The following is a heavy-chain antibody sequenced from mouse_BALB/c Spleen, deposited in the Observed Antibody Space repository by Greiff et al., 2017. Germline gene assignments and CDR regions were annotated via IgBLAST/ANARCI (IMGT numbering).Heavy chain of an antibody. Sequence: QVQLQQSGPGLVAPSQSLSITCTVSGFSLTGYGVNWVRQPPGKGLEWLGMIWGDGSTDYNSALKSRLSISKDNSKSQVFLKMNSLQTDDTARYYCAREGVVASYYYAMDYWGQGTSVTVSS. CDR2: IWGDGST. CDR1: GFSLTGYG. D-gene: IGHD1-1*01. V-gene: IGHV2-6-7*01. CDR3: AREGVVASYYYAMDY. J-gene: IGHJ4*01.